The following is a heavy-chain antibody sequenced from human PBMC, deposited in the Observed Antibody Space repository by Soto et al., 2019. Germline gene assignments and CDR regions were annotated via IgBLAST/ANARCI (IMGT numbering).Heavy chain of an antibody. CDR2: INPNSGGT. Sequence: GASVKVSCKASGYTFTGYYMHCVRQAPGQGLEWMGWINPNSGGTNYAQKFQGWVTMTRDTSISTAYMELSRLRSDDTAVYYCARETQDDAFDIWGQGTMVTVSS. V-gene: IGHV1-2*04. J-gene: IGHJ3*02. CDR1: GYTFTGYY. CDR3: ARETQDDAFDI.